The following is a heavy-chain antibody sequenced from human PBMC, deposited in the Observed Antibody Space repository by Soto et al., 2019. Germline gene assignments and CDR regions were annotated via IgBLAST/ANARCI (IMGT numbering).Heavy chain of an antibody. CDR2: IYPSDSET. CDR3: ARHSLIVTPLYVIDV. Sequence: GESLKISCKGSGYTFTNYWIGWVRQLPGAGLEWMGIIYPSDSETRYSPSFQGHVTISADKSISTAYLQWSSLKASDSAMYYCARHSLIVTPLYVIDVWGQGTTVTVSS. CDR1: GYTFTNYW. V-gene: IGHV5-51*01. J-gene: IGHJ6*02. D-gene: IGHD1-26*01.